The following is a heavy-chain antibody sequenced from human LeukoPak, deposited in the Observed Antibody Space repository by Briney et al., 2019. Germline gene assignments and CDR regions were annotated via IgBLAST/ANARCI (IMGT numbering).Heavy chain of an antibody. V-gene: IGHV1-2*02. CDR1: GYTLTDYY. Sequence: ASVKVSCKASGYTLTDYYMHCVRHAPGQGLEWRGWLNPNSGDTNYAQKFQGRVSMTRDTSISTAYMDLSDLRSDDTAVYYCARGRNIEMTTMSGGSDYWGQGTLVTVSS. D-gene: IGHD5-24*01. CDR3: ARGRNIEMTTMSGGSDY. CDR2: LNPNSGDT. J-gene: IGHJ4*02.